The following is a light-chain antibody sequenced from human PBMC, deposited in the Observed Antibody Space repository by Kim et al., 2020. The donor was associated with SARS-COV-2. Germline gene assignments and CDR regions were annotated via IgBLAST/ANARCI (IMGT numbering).Light chain of an antibody. J-gene: IGLJ3*02. V-gene: IGLV10-54*01. CDR3: SAWDSSLSAWV. CDR2: RNN. CDR1: SNNVGNEG. Sequence: QAGLTQPPSVSKGLRQTATLTCTGNSNNVGNEGAVWLQQHRGHPPKLLSYRNNNRPSGISERLPASRSGSTASLTITGLQPEDEADYYCSAWDSSLSAWVFGGGTQLTVL.